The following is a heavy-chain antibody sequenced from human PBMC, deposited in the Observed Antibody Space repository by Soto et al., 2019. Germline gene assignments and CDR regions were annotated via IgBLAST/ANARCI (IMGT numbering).Heavy chain of an antibody. J-gene: IGHJ6*04. CDR2: IKSKTHGETT. D-gene: IGHD3-10*01. V-gene: IGHV3-15*01. CDR3: SRDFPGDMDV. CDR1: GFTFSLEW. Sequence: GGSLRLSCAASGFTFSLEWMSWVRQAPGKGLEWVGRIKSKTHGETTDYAAPVKGRFTISRDDSRSIAYLQMNSLKTEDTAVYYCSRDFPGDMDVWGKGTAVTVSS.